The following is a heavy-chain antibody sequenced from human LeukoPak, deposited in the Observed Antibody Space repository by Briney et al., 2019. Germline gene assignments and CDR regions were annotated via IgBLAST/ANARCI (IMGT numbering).Heavy chain of an antibody. Sequence: PGGSLRLSCAASGFTFSSYAMSWVRQAPGKGLEWVSAISGSGGSTYYADSVKGRFTISRDNSENTLYLQMNSLRAEDTAVYYCAKVFSMIVVVTTGFDYWGQGTLVTVSS. J-gene: IGHJ4*02. CDR1: GFTFSSYA. CDR3: AKVFSMIVVVTTGFDY. V-gene: IGHV3-23*01. CDR2: ISGSGGST. D-gene: IGHD3-22*01.